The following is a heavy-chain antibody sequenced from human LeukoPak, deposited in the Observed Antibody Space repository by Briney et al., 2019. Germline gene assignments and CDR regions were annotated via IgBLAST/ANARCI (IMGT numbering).Heavy chain of an antibody. J-gene: IGHJ5*02. Sequence: GASVKVSCKASGYTFTSYDINWVRQATGQGLEWMGWMNPNSGNTGYAQKFQGRATMTRNTPISTAYMELSSLRSEDTAVSYCARGGYSSSWYGSHNWFDPWGQGTLVTVSS. CDR2: MNPNSGNT. V-gene: IGHV1-8*01. CDR1: GYTFTSYD. CDR3: ARGGYSSSWYGSHNWFDP. D-gene: IGHD6-13*01.